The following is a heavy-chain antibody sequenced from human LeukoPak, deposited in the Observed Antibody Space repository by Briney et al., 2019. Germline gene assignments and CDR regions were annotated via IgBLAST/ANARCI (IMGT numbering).Heavy chain of an antibody. Sequence: GGSLRLSCAASGFPVGSSYMDWVRQAPGKGLEWVSVIYSGGSTYYAESVKGRFTISRDNSKNTLYLQMNSLRVEDTALYYCVSEEIGFDSLDQGTLVTVSS. V-gene: IGHV3-53*01. CDR2: IYSGGST. CDR1: GFPVGSSY. J-gene: IGHJ5*01. CDR3: VSEEIGFDS.